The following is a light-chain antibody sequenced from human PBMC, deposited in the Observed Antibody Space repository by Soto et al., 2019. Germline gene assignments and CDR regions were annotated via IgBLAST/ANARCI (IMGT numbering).Light chain of an antibody. CDR3: CSYAGSYTYV. CDR2: DDS. CDR1: NIGKKN. J-gene: IGLJ1*01. V-gene: IGLV3-21*02. Sequence: SYELTQPPSLSVAPGQSARITCGGNNIGKKNVQWYQQKPGQAPVLVIYDDSDRPSGIPERFSGSNSGNTATLTISGVVAGDEADYYCCSYAGSYTYVFGTGTKLTVL.